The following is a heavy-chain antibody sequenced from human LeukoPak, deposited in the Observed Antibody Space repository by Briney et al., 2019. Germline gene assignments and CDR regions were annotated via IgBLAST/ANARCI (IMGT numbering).Heavy chain of an antibody. J-gene: IGHJ4*02. D-gene: IGHD3-22*01. V-gene: IGHV3-7*01. CDR3: ARVKVVPDYFEY. Sequence: GGSLRLSCAASGFTFSSYWMSWVRQAPGKGLEWVANIKQDGSEKYYVDSVKGRFTIARDNAKNYLYLQMNSLRAEATAVYYCARVKVVPDYFEYWGQGTLVTVSS. CDR1: GFTFSSYW. CDR2: IKQDGSEK.